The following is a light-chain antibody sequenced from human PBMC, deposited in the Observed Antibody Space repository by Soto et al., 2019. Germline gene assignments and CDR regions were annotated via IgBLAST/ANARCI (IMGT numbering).Light chain of an antibody. V-gene: IGKV3-20*01. CDR3: QQYGSSPT. CDR2: GAS. CDR1: QSVSNNY. J-gene: IGKJ5*01. Sequence: EIVLTQSPGTLSLSPGERATLSCTASQSVSNNYLAWYQQKPGQAPRRLIYGASTRATGIPDRFSGSGSGTDFTLTIGRLEPEYFAVYYCQQYGSSPTLGEGTRLEI.